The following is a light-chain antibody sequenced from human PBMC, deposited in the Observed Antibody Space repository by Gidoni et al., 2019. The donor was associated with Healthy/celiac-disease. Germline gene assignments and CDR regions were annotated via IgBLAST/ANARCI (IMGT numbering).Light chain of an antibody. CDR3: QQYDNLPIFT. CDR2: DAS. CDR1: QDISNY. Sequence: DIQMNQSPSSLSASVGDRVTITCQASQDISNYLNWYQQKPGKATKILIYDASNLEKGVPSRFSGSGSGTDFTFTISSLQPEDIATYYCQQYDNLPIFTFGPGTKVDIK. J-gene: IGKJ3*01. V-gene: IGKV1-33*01.